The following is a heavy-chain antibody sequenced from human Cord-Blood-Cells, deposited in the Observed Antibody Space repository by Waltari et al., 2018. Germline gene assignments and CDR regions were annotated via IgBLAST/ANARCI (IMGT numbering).Heavy chain of an antibody. J-gene: IGHJ2*01. Sequence: EVQLVESGGGLVKPGGSLRLSCAASGFTCSSYRMNWVRQAPGKGLEWVSSISSSSSYIYYADSVKGRFTISRDNAKNSLYLQMNSLRAEDTAVYYCARVGGGYGYFDLWGRGTLVTVSS. CDR3: ARVGGGYGYFDL. V-gene: IGHV3-21*01. CDR1: GFTCSSYR. D-gene: IGHD3-22*01. CDR2: ISSSSSYI.